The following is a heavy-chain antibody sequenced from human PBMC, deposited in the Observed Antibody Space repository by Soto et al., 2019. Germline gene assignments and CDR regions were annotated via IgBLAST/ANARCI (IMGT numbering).Heavy chain of an antibody. V-gene: IGHV3-33*01. J-gene: IGHJ6*02. CDR2: ILNDGSNR. Sequence: QVQLVESGGGVVQPGRSLRLSCAASGFTFSNYGMYWVRQAPGKGLEWVAVILNDGSNRYHADSVKDRFTISRDNSKNTLYLQMNSLRAEDTAVYYCARDDEYSGNGMDVWGQGTTVTVS. D-gene: IGHD3-10*01. CDR3: ARDDEYSGNGMDV. CDR1: GFTFSNYG.